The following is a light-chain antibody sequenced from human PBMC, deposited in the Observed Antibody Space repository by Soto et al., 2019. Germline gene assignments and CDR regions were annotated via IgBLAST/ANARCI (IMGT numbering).Light chain of an antibody. V-gene: IGKV1-5*01. CDR3: QHYSTYPST. CDR1: QSISTW. J-gene: IGKJ1*01. CDR2: DAS. Sequence: DIQLTQSPSTLSASVGDRVSITCRASQSISTWLAWYQQKPGKAPKLLIFDASSLESRVSSRFSGRGSGTQFTLTISSLQPDDFAPYYCQHYSTYPSTFGQGAKVEFK.